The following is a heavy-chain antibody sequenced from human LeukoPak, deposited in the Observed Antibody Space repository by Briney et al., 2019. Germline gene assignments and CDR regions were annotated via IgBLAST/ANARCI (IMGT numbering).Heavy chain of an antibody. CDR3: AKVRQWLMPDY. D-gene: IGHD6-19*01. Sequence: GGSLRLSCAASGFTFSSYGMHWVRQAPGKGLEWVAVISYDGSNNYYADSVKGRFTISRVNSKNTLYLQMNSLRAEDTAVYYCAKVRQWLMPDYWGQGTLVTVSS. V-gene: IGHV3-30*18. CDR1: GFTFSSYG. J-gene: IGHJ4*02. CDR2: ISYDGSNN.